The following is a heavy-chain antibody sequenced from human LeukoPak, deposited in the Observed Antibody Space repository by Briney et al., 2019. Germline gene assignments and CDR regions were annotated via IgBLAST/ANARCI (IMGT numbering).Heavy chain of an antibody. CDR2: ISSSSSYI. CDR1: GFTFSSYS. J-gene: IGHJ4*02. V-gene: IGHV3-21*01. Sequence: TGGSLTLSCAASGFTFSSYSMNWVRQAPGEGLEWVSSISSSSSYIYYADSVKGRFTISRDNAKNSLYLQMNSLRAEETAVYYCARDTSGGGYWGQGTLVTVSS. D-gene: IGHD3-16*01. CDR3: ARDTSGGGY.